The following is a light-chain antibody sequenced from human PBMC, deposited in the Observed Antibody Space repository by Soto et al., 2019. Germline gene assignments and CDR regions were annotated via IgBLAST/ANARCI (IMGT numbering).Light chain of an antibody. J-gene: IGLJ1*01. CDR1: SSDVGSYNL. Sequence: QSALTQPASVSGSPGHSTTILCTGTSSDVGSYNLVSWYQQHPGKAPKLIIYEVNKRPSGISPRFSGSKSGNTASLTISGLQAEDEADYYCCSYVSRNTYVFGIGTKVTVL. CDR3: CSYVSRNTYV. CDR2: EVN. V-gene: IGLV2-23*02.